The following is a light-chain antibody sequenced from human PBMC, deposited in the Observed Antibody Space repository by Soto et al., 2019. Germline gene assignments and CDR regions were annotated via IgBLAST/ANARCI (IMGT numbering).Light chain of an antibody. Sequence: IQLTQSPSSLSACVGDRVTLTCRPSQGISSYLAWYQQKPGKAPKLLIYAASTLQGGVPSRFSGSGSGTDFTLTITSLQPEDFATYYCQQLKSYPITFGQGTRLEIK. CDR1: QGISSY. J-gene: IGKJ5*01. CDR2: AAS. CDR3: QQLKSYPIT. V-gene: IGKV1-9*01.